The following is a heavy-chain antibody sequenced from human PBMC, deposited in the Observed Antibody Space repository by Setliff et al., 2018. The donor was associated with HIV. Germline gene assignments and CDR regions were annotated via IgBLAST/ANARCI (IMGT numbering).Heavy chain of an antibody. J-gene: IGHJ4*02. CDR2: IWTSGST. Sequence: SETLSLTCTVSGGSISSGSYYWSWIRQPAGKGLEWIGRIWTSGSTNYNPSLKSRVTISVDTSKNQFSLKLSSVTTADTAVYYCARGTGSYGSDYWGQGTLVTVSS. CDR1: GGSISSGSYY. CDR3: ARGTGSYGSDY. D-gene: IGHD5-18*01. V-gene: IGHV4-61*02.